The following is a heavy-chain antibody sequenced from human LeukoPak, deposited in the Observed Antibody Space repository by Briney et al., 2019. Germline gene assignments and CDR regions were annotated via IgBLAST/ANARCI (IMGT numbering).Heavy chain of an antibody. CDR2: INTNTGNP. CDR3: ARDRPTDYYDSSGYYRTSNFDY. J-gene: IGHJ4*02. Sequence: ASVKVSCKASGYTFTSYAMNWVRQAPGQGLEWMGWINTNTGNPTYAQGFTGRFVFSLDTSVSTAYLQISSLKAEDTAVYYCARDRPTDYYDSSGYYRTSNFDYWGQGTLVTVSS. D-gene: IGHD3-22*01. V-gene: IGHV7-4-1*02. CDR1: GYTFTSYA.